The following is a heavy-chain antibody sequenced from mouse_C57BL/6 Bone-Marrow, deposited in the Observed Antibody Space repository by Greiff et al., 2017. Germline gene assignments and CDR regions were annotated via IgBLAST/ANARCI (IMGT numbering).Heavy chain of an antibody. J-gene: IGHJ3*01. CDR2: IYPRSGNT. V-gene: IGHV1-81*01. Sequence: QVQLQQSGAELARPGASVKLSCKASGYTFTSYGISWVKQRTGQSLEWIGEIYPRSGNTYYNEKFKGKATLTADKSSSTAYMELRSLTSEDSAVYFCARGLPCFAYWGQGTLVTVSA. CDR1: GYTFTSYG. D-gene: IGHD3-1*01. CDR3: ARGLPCFAY.